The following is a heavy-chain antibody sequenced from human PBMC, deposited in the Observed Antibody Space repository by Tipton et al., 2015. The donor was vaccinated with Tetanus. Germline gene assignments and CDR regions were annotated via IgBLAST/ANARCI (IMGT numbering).Heavy chain of an antibody. CDR1: GFTFSSYA. D-gene: IGHD4-17*01. V-gene: IGHV3-23*04. J-gene: IGHJ4*02. CDR3: ARDRDGDYAAFDY. Sequence: QLVQSGGGVVQPGRYLRLSCAASGFTFSSYAMSWVRQAPGKGLEWVSAIRGSGGSTYYADSVKGRFTISRDNSKNTLYLQRNSLRAEDSAVYYCARDRDGDYAAFDYWGQGTLVTVSS. CDR2: IRGSGGST.